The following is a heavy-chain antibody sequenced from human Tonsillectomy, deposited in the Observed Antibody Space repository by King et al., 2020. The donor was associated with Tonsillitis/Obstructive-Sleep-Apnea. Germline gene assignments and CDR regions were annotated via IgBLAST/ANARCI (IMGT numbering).Heavy chain of an antibody. CDR2: INHSGST. CDR1: GGSFSGYY. J-gene: IGHJ5*01. D-gene: IGHD1-26*01. V-gene: IGHV4-34*01. CDR3: ASGGGSWFDS. Sequence: QVQLQQWGAGLLKTSETLSLTCAVYGGSFSGYYWSWIRQPPGKGLEWIGEINHSGSTNYNPSLKSRVTISVDTSKNQFSLNLGSMTAADTAVYYCASGGGSWFDSWGQGTLVTVSS.